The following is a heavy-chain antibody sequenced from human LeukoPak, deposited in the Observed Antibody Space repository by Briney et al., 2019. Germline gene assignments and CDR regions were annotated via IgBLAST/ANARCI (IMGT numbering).Heavy chain of an antibody. V-gene: IGHV3-23*01. D-gene: IGHD3-10*01. J-gene: IGHJ3*02. CDR3: AKDPSLLWFGELTYAFDI. CDR1: GFTFSSYG. CDR2: ISGSGGST. Sequence: GGSLRLSCAASGFTFSSYGMSWVRQAPGKGLEWVSAISGSGGSTYYADSVKGRFTISRDNSKNTLYLQMNSLRAEDTAVYYCAKDPSLLWFGELTYAFDIWGQGTMVTVSS.